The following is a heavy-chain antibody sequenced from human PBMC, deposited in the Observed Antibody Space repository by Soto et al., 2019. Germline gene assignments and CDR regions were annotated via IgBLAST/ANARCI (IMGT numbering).Heavy chain of an antibody. Sequence: SVKVSCKASGGVFSNYALTWVRQAPGQGLEWVGGIVPVFGTPNYAPKFQGRVTVTADESTRTGYMELSSLTSEDTAMYYCARFPFRSPTLDFDYWGQGTLVTV. D-gene: IGHD1-26*01. CDR2: IVPVFGTP. J-gene: IGHJ4*02. V-gene: IGHV1-69*13. CDR1: GGVFSNYA. CDR3: ARFPFRSPTLDFDY.